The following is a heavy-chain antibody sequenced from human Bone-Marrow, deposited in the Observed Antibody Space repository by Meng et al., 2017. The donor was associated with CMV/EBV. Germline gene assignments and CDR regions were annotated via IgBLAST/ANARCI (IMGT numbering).Heavy chain of an antibody. CDR3: ASRDPGDY. CDR1: GFTFSSYA. CDR2: ISYDGSNK. Sequence: QVQRGEFGGGVVQPGRYLRLSCAASGFTFSSYAMHWVRQAPGKGLEWVAVISYDGSNKYYADSVKGRFTISRDNSKNTLYLQMNSLRAEDTAVYYCASRDPGDYWGQGTLVTVSS. D-gene: IGHD5-24*01. J-gene: IGHJ4*02. V-gene: IGHV3-30-3*01.